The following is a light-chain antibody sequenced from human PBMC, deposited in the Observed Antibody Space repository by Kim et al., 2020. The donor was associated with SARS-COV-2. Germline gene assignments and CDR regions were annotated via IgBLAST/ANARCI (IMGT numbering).Light chain of an antibody. CDR2: LAS. V-gene: IGKV4-1*01. CDR3: QQYYSSPLT. J-gene: IGKJ4*01. Sequence: DIVMAQSPDSLAVSLGERATINCKSSQNILYSANNKNQLAWYQQKPGQPPKLLIYLASTRESGVPDRFTGSGSGTDFTLTITSLQAEDVAVYYCQQYYSSPLTFGGGTKVDIK. CDR1: QNILYSANNKNQ.